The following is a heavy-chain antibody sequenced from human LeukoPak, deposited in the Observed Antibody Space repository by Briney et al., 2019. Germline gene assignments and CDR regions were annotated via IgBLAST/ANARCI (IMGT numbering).Heavy chain of an antibody. CDR2: IRYDGSNK. D-gene: IGHD2-2*01. CDR1: GFTFSSYG. CDR3: AKDYGHCSSTSCYGRGIDY. V-gene: IGHV3-30*02. J-gene: IGHJ4*02. Sequence: GGSLRLSCAASGFTFSSYGMHWVRQAPGKGLEWVAFIRYDGSNKYYADSVKGRFTTSRDNSKNTLYLQMNSLRAEDTAVYYCAKDYGHCSSTSCYGRGIDYWGQGTLVTVSS.